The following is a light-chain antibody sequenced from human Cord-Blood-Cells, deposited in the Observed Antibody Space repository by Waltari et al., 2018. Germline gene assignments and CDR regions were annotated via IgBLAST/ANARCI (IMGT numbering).Light chain of an antibody. CDR3: CSYAGSSTFVV. Sequence: QSALTQPASVSGSPGQSITISCTGTSSDVGSYNLVSWYQQHPGKAPKLMIYESSRRPSGGSNRFPGSKSGNTASLTISGLQAEDEADYCCCSYAGSSTFVVFGGGTKLTVL. CDR1: SSDVGSYNL. V-gene: IGLV2-23*03. J-gene: IGLJ2*01. CDR2: ESS.